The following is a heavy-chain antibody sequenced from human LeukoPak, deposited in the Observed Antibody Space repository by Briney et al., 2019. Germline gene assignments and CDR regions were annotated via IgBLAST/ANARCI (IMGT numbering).Heavy chain of an antibody. V-gene: IGHV3-30*04. CDR2: ISYDGSNK. J-gene: IGHJ4*02. D-gene: IGHD3-10*01. Sequence: GRSLRLSGAASGFTFSSYAMHWVRQAPGTGLEWVAVISYDGSNKYYADSVKGRFTISRDNSKNTLYLQMNSLRAEDTAVYYCARAPSLLLWFGEYFDYWGQGTLVTVSS. CDR1: GFTFSSYA. CDR3: ARAPSLLLWFGEYFDY.